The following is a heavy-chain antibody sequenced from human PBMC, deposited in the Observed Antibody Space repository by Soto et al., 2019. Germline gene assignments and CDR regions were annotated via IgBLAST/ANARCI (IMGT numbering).Heavy chain of an antibody. D-gene: IGHD3-16*02. J-gene: IGHJ6*02. Sequence: PSETLSLTXAVYGGSFSGYYWSWIRQPPGKGLEWIGEINHSGSTNYNPSLKSRVTISVDTSKNQFSLKLSSVTAADTAVYYCARGSGGYDYVWGSYRYYYYYGMDVWGQGTTVTVSS. V-gene: IGHV4-34*01. CDR3: ARGSGGYDYVWGSYRYYYYYGMDV. CDR2: INHSGST. CDR1: GGSFSGYY.